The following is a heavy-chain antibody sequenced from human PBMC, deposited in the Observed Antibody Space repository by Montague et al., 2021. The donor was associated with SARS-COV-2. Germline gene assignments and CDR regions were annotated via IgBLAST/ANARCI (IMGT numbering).Heavy chain of an antibody. Sequence: SETLSLTCTVSGGPISSYYWSWIRQPAGKGLEWIGSLYTSGSTNXXPSLKSRVTISVDTSKNQFSLKLSSVTAADTAVYYCARERGPYYFDSSSYHNAFVIWGQGTMVTVSS. J-gene: IGHJ3*02. CDR1: GGPISSYY. V-gene: IGHV4-4*07. D-gene: IGHD3-22*01. CDR2: LYTSGST. CDR3: ARERGPYYFDSSSYHNAFVI.